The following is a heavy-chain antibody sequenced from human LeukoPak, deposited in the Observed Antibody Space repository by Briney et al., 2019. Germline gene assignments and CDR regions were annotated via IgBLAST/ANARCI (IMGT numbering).Heavy chain of an antibody. CDR1: GFTFSSYG. J-gene: IGHJ4*02. V-gene: IGHV3-33*01. CDR3: ARAGSRAFDY. Sequence: GGSLRLSCAASGFTFSSYGMHWVRQAPGKGLEWVAVIWSDENKKFYADSVKGRFTISRDNAKNSLYLQMNSLRAEDTAVYYCARAGSRAFDYWGQGTLVTVSS. D-gene: IGHD1-1*01. CDR2: IWSDENKK.